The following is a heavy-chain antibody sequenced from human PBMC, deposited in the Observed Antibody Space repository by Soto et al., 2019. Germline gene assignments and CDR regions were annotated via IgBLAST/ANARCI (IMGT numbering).Heavy chain of an antibody. CDR1: GGSISSYY. Sequence: PETLSLTCTVSGGSISSYYWSWIRQPPGKGLEWIGYIYYSGSTNYNPSLKSRVTISVDTSKNQFSLKLSSVTAADTTVYYCARGYCSGGSCFVWDWFDPWGQGTLVTVSS. J-gene: IGHJ5*02. CDR3: ARGYCSGGSCFVWDWFDP. D-gene: IGHD2-15*01. V-gene: IGHV4-59*01. CDR2: IYYSGST.